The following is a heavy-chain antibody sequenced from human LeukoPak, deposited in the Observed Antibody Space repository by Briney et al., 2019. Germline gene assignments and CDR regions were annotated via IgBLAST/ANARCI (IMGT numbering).Heavy chain of an antibody. CDR1: GYTFTSYY. Sequence: ASVTVSCKASGYTFTSYYMHWVRQAPGQGVEWMGIINPSGGSTSYAQKFQGRVTMTRDMSTSTVYMELSSLRSEDTAVYYCARANVLTGYYILDHWGQGTLVTVSS. D-gene: IGHD3-9*01. V-gene: IGHV1-46*01. J-gene: IGHJ4*02. CDR3: ARANVLTGYYILDH. CDR2: INPSGGST.